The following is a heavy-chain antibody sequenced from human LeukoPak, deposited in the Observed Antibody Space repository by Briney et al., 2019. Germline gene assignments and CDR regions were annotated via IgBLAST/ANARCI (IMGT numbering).Heavy chain of an antibody. V-gene: IGHV1-18*01. D-gene: IGHD3-22*01. CDR1: GYTFTSYD. Sequence: ASVKVSCKASGYTFTSYDINWVRQAPGQRLEWMGWISAYNGNTNYAQKLQGRVTMTTDTSTSTAYMELRSLRSDDTAVYYCARDLSDYDSSGQDYWGQGTLVTVSS. CDR3: ARDLSDYDSSGQDY. J-gene: IGHJ4*02. CDR2: ISAYNGNT.